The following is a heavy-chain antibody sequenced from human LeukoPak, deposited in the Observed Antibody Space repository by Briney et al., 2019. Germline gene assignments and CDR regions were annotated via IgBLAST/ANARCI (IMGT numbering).Heavy chain of an antibody. D-gene: IGHD3-10*01. J-gene: IGHJ4*02. CDR1: GFTYSSYS. Sequence: GGSLRLSCAASGFTYSSYSMNWVRQAPGKGLEWVSAISGSGGSTYYADSVKGRFTISRDNSKNTLYLQMNSLRAEDTAVYYCAKNELLWFGELLIDYWGQGTLVTVSS. V-gene: IGHV3-23*01. CDR2: ISGSGGST. CDR3: AKNELLWFGELLIDY.